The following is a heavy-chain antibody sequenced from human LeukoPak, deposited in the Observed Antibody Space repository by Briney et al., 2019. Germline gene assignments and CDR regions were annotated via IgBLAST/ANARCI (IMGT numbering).Heavy chain of an antibody. CDR3: AGGGGYDFDY. D-gene: IGHD5-12*01. CDR1: GFTFSSYG. J-gene: IGHJ4*02. V-gene: IGHV3-33*01. Sequence: PGGSLRLSCAASGFTFSSYGMHWVRQAPGKGLEWVAVIWYDGSNKYYADSVKGRFTISRDNSKNTLYLQMNSLRAEATAVYYCAGGGGYDFDYWGQGTLVTVSS. CDR2: IWYDGSNK.